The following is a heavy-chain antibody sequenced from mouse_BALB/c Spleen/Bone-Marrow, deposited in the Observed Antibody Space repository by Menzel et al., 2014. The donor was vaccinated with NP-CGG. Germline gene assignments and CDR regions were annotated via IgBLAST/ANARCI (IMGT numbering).Heavy chain of an antibody. Sequence: QVQLQQSGAELVKPGASVKLSCKASGYTFTSYYMYWVKQRPGQGLEWIGGINPSNGVNNFNEKFKSKASLTVDKSSSTAYMQLSSLTSEDSAVYYCSGGGNFDVMDYWGQGTSVTVSS. D-gene: IGHD2-1*01. J-gene: IGHJ4*01. CDR1: GYTFTSYY. CDR2: INPSNGVN. CDR3: SGGGNFDVMDY. V-gene: IGHV1S81*02.